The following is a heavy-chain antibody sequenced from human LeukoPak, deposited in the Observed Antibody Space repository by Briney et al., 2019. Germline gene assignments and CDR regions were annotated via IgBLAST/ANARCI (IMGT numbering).Heavy chain of an antibody. D-gene: IGHD3-10*01. CDR2: ISSGSSYT. Sequence: GGSLRLSCAASGFTFSDYYMSWIRQAPGKGLEWVSYISSGSSYTNCADSVKGRFTISRDNAKNSLYLQMNSLRAEDTAVYYCARGGIWFGSPFDYWGQGTLVTVSS. V-gene: IGHV3-11*06. CDR1: GFTFSDYY. CDR3: ARGGIWFGSPFDY. J-gene: IGHJ4*02.